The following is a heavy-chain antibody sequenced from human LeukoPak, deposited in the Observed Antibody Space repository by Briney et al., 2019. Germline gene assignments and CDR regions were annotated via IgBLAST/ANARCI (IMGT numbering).Heavy chain of an antibody. V-gene: IGHV1-46*01. CDR1: GYTFTSYY. CDR2: INPSGGST. Sequence: ASVKVSCKASGYTFTSYYMHWVRQAPGQGLEWMGIINPSGGSTSYAQKFQGRVTMTRDTSTSTVYMELSSLRSEDTAVYYCARATHNWNSYYYFDYWGQGTLVTVSS. D-gene: IGHD1-7*01. J-gene: IGHJ4*02. CDR3: ARATHNWNSYYYFDY.